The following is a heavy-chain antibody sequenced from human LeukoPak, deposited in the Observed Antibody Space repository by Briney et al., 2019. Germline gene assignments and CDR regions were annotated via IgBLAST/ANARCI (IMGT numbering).Heavy chain of an antibody. D-gene: IGHD6-19*01. V-gene: IGHV1-2*02. CDR3: WLVQLSPVDLFDN. Sequence: ASVKVSCKAAGNTFTARYMHWVPQAPGQGLEWMGCLNPRSGATNFAQRFQGRVVLTRDTSISTAYMELSGLSSDETAVYFCWLVQLSPVDLFDNWGQGTLVTVSP. CDR1: GNTFTARY. J-gene: IGHJ4*02. CDR2: LNPRSGAT.